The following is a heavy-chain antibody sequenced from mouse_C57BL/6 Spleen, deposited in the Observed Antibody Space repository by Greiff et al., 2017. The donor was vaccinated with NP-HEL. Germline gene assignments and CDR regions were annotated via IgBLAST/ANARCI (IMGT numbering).Heavy chain of an antibody. Sequence: VQLQQPGAELVKPGASVKLSCKASGYTFTSYWMHWVKQRPGQGLEWIGMIHPNSGSTNYNEKFKSKATLTVDKSSSTAYMQLSSLTSEDSAVYYCARLSITTVVAHWGQGTTLTVSS. D-gene: IGHD1-1*01. J-gene: IGHJ2*01. CDR1: GYTFTSYW. CDR3: ARLSITTVVAH. CDR2: IHPNSGST. V-gene: IGHV1-64*01.